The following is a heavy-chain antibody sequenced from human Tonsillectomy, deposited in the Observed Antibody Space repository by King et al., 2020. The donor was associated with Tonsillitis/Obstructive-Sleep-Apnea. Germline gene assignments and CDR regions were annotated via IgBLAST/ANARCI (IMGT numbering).Heavy chain of an antibody. CDR1: GFTVSSNY. CDR3: ARDLGYCSGGTCYSGYRYFDL. CDR2: IYSGGST. Sequence: VQLVESGGGLVQPGGSLRLSCAASGFTVSSNYINWVRQAPGKGLEWVSVIYSGGSTYYADSVKGRFTISRDNSKNTVHLQMNSLRAEDTAMYYCARDLGYCSGGTCYSGYRYFDLWGRGTLVTVSS. J-gene: IGHJ2*01. D-gene: IGHD2-15*01. V-gene: IGHV3-66*01.